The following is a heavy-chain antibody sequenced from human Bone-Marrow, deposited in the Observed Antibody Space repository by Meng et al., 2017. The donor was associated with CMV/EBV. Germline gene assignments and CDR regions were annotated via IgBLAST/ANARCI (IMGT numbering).Heavy chain of an antibody. CDR3: ADGGNGIDY. V-gene: IGHV3-23*01. Sequence: GGSLRLSCAASGFTFNSYSMNWVRQAPGKGLEWVSAISGSGGSTYYADSVKGRFTISRDNSKNTLYLQMNSLRAEDTAVYYCADGGNGIDYWGQGTLVTVSS. D-gene: IGHD4-23*01. J-gene: IGHJ4*02. CDR2: ISGSGGST. CDR1: GFTFNSYS.